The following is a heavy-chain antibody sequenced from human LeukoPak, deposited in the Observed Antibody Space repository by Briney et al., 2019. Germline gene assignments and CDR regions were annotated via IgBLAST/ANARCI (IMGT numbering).Heavy chain of an antibody. J-gene: IGHJ3*02. CDR2: IYYSGST. CDR1: GGSISSYY. CDR3: ARGWVNWNYVEGAFDI. V-gene: IGHV4-59*12. Sequence: SETLSLTCTVSGGSISSYYWSWIRQPPGKGLEWIGYIYYSGSTYYNPSLKSRVTISVDTSKNQFSLKLSSVTAADTAVYYCARGWVNWNYVEGAFDIWGQGTMVTVSS. D-gene: IGHD1-7*01.